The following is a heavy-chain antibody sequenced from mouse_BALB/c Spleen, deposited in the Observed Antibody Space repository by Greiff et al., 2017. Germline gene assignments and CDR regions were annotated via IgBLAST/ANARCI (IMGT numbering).Heavy chain of an antibody. CDR2: IYPGNSDT. Sequence: EVQLQQSGTVLARPGASVKMSCKASGYSFTSYWMHWVKQRPGQGLEWIGAIYPGNSDTSYNQKFKGKAKLTAVTSASTAYMELSSLTNEDSAVYYCTRDPYDYSYAMDYWGQGTSVTVSS. CDR3: TRDPYDYSYAMDY. CDR1: GYSFTSYW. J-gene: IGHJ4*01. V-gene: IGHV1-5*01. D-gene: IGHD2-4*01.